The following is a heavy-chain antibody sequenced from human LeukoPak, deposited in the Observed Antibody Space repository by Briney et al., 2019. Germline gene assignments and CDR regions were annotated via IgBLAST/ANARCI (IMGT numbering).Heavy chain of an antibody. D-gene: IGHD3-10*01. CDR3: ARGPANQLLWFGELLRHFDY. CDR2: MNPNSGNT. Sequence: ASVRVSCKASGYTFTSYDINWVRQATGQGLEWMGWMNPNSGNTGYAQKFQGRVTMTRNTSISTAYMELSSLRSEATAVYYCARGPANQLLWFGELLRHFDYWGQGTLVTVSS. CDR1: GYTFTSYD. V-gene: IGHV1-8*01. J-gene: IGHJ4*02.